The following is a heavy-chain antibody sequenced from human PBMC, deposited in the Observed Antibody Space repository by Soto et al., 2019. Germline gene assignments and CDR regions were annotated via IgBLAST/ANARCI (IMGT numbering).Heavy chain of an antibody. Sequence: QVQLVQSGAEVKKPGASLKVSCKASGYTFTRYGIRWVRQAPGQGLEWMGWISAYNGNTNYAKKLQGRVTMTTDTYTSTAYMELRSLRADDAAVYSCAGFDLGESWLDPWGQGTLVTVSS. CDR1: GYTFTRYG. D-gene: IGHD3-16*01. CDR2: ISAYNGNT. V-gene: IGHV1-18*01. J-gene: IGHJ5*02. CDR3: AGFDLGESWLDP.